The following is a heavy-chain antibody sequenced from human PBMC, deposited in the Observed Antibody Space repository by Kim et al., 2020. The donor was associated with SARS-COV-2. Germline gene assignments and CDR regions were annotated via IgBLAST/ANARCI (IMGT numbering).Heavy chain of an antibody. V-gene: IGHV3-33*01. D-gene: IGHD2-21*01. CDR1: GFVFSSYG. J-gene: IGHJ5*02. CDR2: IWYDGSKK. CDR3: ARDVGSVAPDFDH. Sequence: GGSLRLSCATSGFVFSSYGFHWVRQAPGKGLEWVAVIWYDGSKKYYGDSVKGRFTISRDNSKNTLYLQMSSLRAEDTAVDYCARDVGSVAPDFDHWGQGTLVTVSS.